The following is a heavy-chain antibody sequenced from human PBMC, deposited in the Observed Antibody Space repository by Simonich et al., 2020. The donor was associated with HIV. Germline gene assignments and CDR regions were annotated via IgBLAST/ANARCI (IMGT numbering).Heavy chain of an antibody. CDR3: ARDGWSYYNFWAGYGMDV. CDR2: MFHRWST. J-gene: IGHJ6*02. CDR1: GYSISSGYY. V-gene: IGHV4-38-2*02. D-gene: IGHD3-3*01. Sequence: QVQLQESGPGLVKPSETLSLTCAVSGYSISSGYYWGWIRQPPGKGLEWIGSMFHRWSTYDNPSLNRRVTISVDTSKNQFSLKLSSGTAADTAVYCCARDGWSYYNFWAGYGMDVWGQGTTVTVSS.